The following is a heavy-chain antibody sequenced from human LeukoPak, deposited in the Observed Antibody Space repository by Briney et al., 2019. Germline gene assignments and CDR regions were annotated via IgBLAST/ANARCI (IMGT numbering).Heavy chain of an antibody. Sequence: SETLSLTCAVYGGSFSGYYWSWIRQPPGKGLEWIGEINHSGSTNYNPSLKSRVIISVDTSKNQFSLKLSSVAAADTAVYYCARAAKGGSGSYYKLFYYYYYMDVWGKGTTVTISS. CDR2: INHSGST. V-gene: IGHV4-34*01. J-gene: IGHJ6*03. CDR3: ARAAKGGSGSYYKLFYYYYYMDV. D-gene: IGHD3-10*01. CDR1: GGSFSGYY.